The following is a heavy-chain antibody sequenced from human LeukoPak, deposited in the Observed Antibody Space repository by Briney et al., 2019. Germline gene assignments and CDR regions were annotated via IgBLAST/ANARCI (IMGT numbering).Heavy chain of an antibody. V-gene: IGHV3-21*01. Sequence: PGGSLRLSCLGSGFTFSSHDMDWVRQAPGKGLEWVSSVSSSSYYIYYADSVKGRFTISRDNAQNSVYLQMNSLRAEDTAVYYCARDLGSSGWYYAFDIWGQGTMVTVSS. J-gene: IGHJ3*02. D-gene: IGHD6-19*01. CDR1: GFTFSSHD. CDR3: ARDLGSSGWYYAFDI. CDR2: VSSSSYYI.